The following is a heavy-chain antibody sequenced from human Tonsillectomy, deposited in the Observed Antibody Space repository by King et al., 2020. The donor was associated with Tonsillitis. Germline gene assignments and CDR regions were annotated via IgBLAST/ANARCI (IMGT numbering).Heavy chain of an antibody. Sequence: VQLVESGAEVKKPGASVKVSCKASGYTFTSYGISWVRQAPGQGLEWMGWISAYNGNTNYAQKLQSRVTMTTDTSTSTAYMELRSLRSDDTAVYYCARDLLPNYYDNSHDAFDIWGQGTMVTVSS. CDR1: GYTFTSYG. CDR2: ISAYNGNT. V-gene: IGHV1-18*01. CDR3: ARDLLPNYYDNSHDAFDI. D-gene: IGHD3-22*01. J-gene: IGHJ3*02.